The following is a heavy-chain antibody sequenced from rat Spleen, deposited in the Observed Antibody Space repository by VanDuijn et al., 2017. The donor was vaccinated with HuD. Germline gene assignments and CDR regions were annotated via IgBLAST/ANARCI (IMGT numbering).Heavy chain of an antibody. V-gene: IGHV2-47*01. CDR3: ARGESPDY. CDR1: GFSLTSYH. J-gene: IGHJ2*01. CDR2: IWGDGST. D-gene: IGHD4-2*01. Sequence: QVQLKESGPGLVQPSQTLSLTCTVSGFSLTSYHVSWVRQPPGKGLEWMGVIWGDGSTAYNSALKSRRSISRDTSKSQVFLKMNSLQTEDTATYYCARGESPDYWGQGVICTVSS.